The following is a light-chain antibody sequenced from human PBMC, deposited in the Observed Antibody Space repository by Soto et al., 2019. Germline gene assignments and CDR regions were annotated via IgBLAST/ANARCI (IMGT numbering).Light chain of an antibody. CDR2: AAS. CDR3: SSSSTTNTVV. CDR1: SSDVGGYNY. V-gene: IGLV2-14*01. Sequence: QSVLTQPASVSGSPGQSITISCTGTSSDVGGYNYVSWYQQHPGKPPRLMIYAASNRPPGVSNRFSGSKSGNTASLTISGLQAEDEAEYYCSSSSTTNTVVFGGGTQLTVL. J-gene: IGLJ3*02.